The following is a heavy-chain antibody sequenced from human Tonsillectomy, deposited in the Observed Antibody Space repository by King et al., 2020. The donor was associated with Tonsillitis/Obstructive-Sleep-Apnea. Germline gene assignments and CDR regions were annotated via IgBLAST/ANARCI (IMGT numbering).Heavy chain of an antibody. CDR2: INHSGST. CDR3: ASDGGRGYGFDP. Sequence: VQLQQWGAGLLKPSETLSLTCAVYGGSFSGYYWSWIRQPPGKGLEWIGEINHSGSTNYNPSLKSRVTISVDTSKNQFSLELSSVTAADTAVYYCASDGGRGYGFDPWGQGTLVTVSS. V-gene: IGHV4-34*01. CDR1: GGSFSGYY. J-gene: IGHJ5*02. D-gene: IGHD6-25*01.